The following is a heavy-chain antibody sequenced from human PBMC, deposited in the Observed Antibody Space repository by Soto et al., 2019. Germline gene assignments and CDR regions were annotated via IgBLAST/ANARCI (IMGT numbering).Heavy chain of an antibody. Sequence: PGGSLRLSCVASGFTFSDYAMHWVRQAPGKGLEWVAGIWYSGSNTVEGRFTISRDNSKNTLYPQMNSLRAEDTAVYYCARGALRARPDYWGQGTLVTVSS. J-gene: IGHJ4*02. CDR1: GFTFSDYA. V-gene: IGHV3-33*01. CDR3: ARGALRARPDY. CDR2: IWYSGSN. D-gene: IGHD6-6*01.